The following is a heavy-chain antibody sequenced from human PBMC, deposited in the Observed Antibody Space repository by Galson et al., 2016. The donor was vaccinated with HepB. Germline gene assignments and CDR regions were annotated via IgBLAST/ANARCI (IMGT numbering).Heavy chain of an antibody. J-gene: IGHJ4*02. V-gene: IGHV4-34*01. CDR2: INHRGST. CDR1: GGSFTGYY. Sequence: SETLSLTCAVSGGSFTGYYWNWIRQTPGKGLEWIGEINHRGSTNYNPSLKSRVTILLDTSKNQFSLKLSSVTAADTAVYYCAREAAWDFRPGSSALSWGQGTLVTVSS. D-gene: IGHD3-10*01. CDR3: AREAAWDFRPGSSALS.